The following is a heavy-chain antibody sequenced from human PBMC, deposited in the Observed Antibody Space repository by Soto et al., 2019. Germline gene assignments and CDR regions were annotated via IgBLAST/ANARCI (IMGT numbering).Heavy chain of an antibody. Sequence: LSLTCNVSGGSISSGGYSWSWIRQPPGKGLEWIGYIYHSGSTYYNPSLKSRVTISVDRSKNQFSLRLSSVTAADTAVYYCARLIVVVPSGYLDPWGQGALVTVSS. CDR3: ARLIVVVPSGYLDP. CDR1: GGSISSGGYS. D-gene: IGHD2-2*01. J-gene: IGHJ5*02. CDR2: IYHSGST. V-gene: IGHV4-30-2*01.